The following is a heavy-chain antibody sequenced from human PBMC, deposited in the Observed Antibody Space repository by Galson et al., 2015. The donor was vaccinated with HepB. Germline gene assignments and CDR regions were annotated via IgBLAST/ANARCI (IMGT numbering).Heavy chain of an antibody. D-gene: IGHD5-18*01. V-gene: IGHV3-11*05. CDR2: ISSSSSYT. Sequence: SLRLSCAASGFTFSDYYMSWIRQAPGKGLEWVSYISSSSSYTNYADSVKGRFTISRDNAKNSLYLQMNSLRAEDTAVYYCARDAGVDTAMVMGKGYYYYGMDVWGQGTTVTVSS. CDR3: ARDAGVDTAMVMGKGYYYYGMDV. CDR1: GFTFSDYY. J-gene: IGHJ6*02.